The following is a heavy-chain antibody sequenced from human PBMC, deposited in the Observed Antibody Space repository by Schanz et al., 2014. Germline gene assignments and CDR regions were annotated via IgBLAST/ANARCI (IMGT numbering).Heavy chain of an antibody. J-gene: IGHJ6*02. CDR3: ARDMTTMGESGFYYYGMDV. Sequence: QVHLVESGGGVVQPGRSLRLSCAASGFTFSSYGMHWVRQAPGRGLEWVALIWYDGSNKYYAESVKGRFTISRDNPKNTLYLQMNSLRAEDTAVYYCARDMTTMGESGFYYYGMDVWGQGTTVTVSS. CDR1: GFTFSSYG. CDR2: IWYDGSNK. V-gene: IGHV3-33*01. D-gene: IGHD4-17*01.